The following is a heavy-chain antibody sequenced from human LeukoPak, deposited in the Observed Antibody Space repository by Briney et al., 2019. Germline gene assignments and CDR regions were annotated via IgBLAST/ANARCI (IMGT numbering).Heavy chain of an antibody. Sequence: WGSLRLSCAASGFTFSSYAMSWVRQAPGKGLEWVSAIGGSGGSTYYADSVKGRFTISRDNAKNSLYLQMNSLRAEDTAVYYCARRAVTHSYYYYGMDVWGQGTTVTVSS. J-gene: IGHJ6*02. V-gene: IGHV3-23*01. CDR3: ARRAVTHSYYYYGMDV. CDR2: IGGSGGST. CDR1: GFTFSSYA. D-gene: IGHD4-11*01.